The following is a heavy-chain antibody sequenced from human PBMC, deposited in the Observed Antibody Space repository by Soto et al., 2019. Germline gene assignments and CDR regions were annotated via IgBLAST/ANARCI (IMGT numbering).Heavy chain of an antibody. CDR2: ISYDGSNK. Sequence: LRLSCAASGFTFSSYAMHWVRQAPGKGLEWVAVISYDGSNKYYADSVKGRFTISRDNSKNTLYLQMNSLRAEDTAVYYCARDSSLPPIFGVVTASYYFDYWGQGTLVTVSS. D-gene: IGHD3-3*02. CDR1: GFTFSSYA. V-gene: IGHV3-30-3*01. J-gene: IGHJ4*02. CDR3: ARDSSLPPIFGVVTASYYFDY.